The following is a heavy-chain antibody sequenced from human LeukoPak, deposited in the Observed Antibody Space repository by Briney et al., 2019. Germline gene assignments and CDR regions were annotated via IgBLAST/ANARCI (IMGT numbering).Heavy chain of an antibody. CDR2: IYYSGST. J-gene: IGHJ6*03. CDR3: ARGYQYYPYYYMDV. D-gene: IGHD3-10*01. Sequence: SETLSLNCTVSGGSISSTSYYWGWIRQPPGKGLEWVGSIYYSGSTYYNPSLKSRVTISVDTSKSQFSLKLSSVTAADTAVYYCARGYQYYPYYYMDVWGKGTTVTVSS. CDR1: GGSISSTSYY. V-gene: IGHV4-39*07.